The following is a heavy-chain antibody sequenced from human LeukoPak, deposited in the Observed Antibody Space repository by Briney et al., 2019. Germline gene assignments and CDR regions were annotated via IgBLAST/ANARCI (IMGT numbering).Heavy chain of an antibody. D-gene: IGHD3-16*01. CDR3: ARGGFFDY. Sequence: GGSLRLSCAASGFTFSSSGMHWVRQAPGNGLYWVAFIRYDGSNNYYADSVKGRFTISRDNAKNSLYLQMNSLRAEDTAVYYCARGGFFDYWGQGTLVTVSS. V-gene: IGHV3-30*02. J-gene: IGHJ4*02. CDR1: GFTFSSSG. CDR2: IRYDGSNN.